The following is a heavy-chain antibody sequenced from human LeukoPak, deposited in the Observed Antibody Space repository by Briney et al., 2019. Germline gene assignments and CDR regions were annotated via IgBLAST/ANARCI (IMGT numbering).Heavy chain of an antibody. Sequence: SEPLSLTCTVSGGSISSYYWSWIRQPPGKGLEWIGHFYYSGISNYNPSLKSRVTISVDTSKNQFSLKLNSVTAADTAVYYCARAVMAGKNFFDYWGQGTLVTVSS. CDR1: GGSISSYY. J-gene: IGHJ4*02. D-gene: IGHD6-19*01. V-gene: IGHV4-59*01. CDR2: FYYSGIS. CDR3: ARAVMAGKNFFDY.